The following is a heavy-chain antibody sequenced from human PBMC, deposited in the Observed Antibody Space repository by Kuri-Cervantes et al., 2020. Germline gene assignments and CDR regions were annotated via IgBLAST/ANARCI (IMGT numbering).Heavy chain of an antibody. CDR2: IYYSGST. CDR3: ARHRLEWGSGSRYYYGMDV. Sequence: LRLSCTVSGGSISSGGYYWSWIRQHPGKGLEWIGYIYYSGSTYYNPSLKSRVTISVDTSKNQFSLKLSPVTAADTAVYYCARHRLEWGSGSRYYYGMDVWGQGTTVTVSS. V-gene: IGHV4-31*03. J-gene: IGHJ6*02. D-gene: IGHD3-10*01. CDR1: GGSISSGGYY.